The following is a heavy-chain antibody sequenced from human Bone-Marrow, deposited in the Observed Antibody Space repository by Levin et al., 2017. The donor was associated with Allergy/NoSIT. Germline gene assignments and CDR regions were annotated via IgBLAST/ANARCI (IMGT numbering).Heavy chain of an antibody. Sequence: GESLKISCAASGFTFDLYAMSWVRQAPGKGLEWVSAITGSGTTTYYADSVKGRFTISRDNSKNRLYLQMKNLRAEDSAIYFWAKAAVVAPGASMGWFDPWGPGTLVTVSS. CDR2: ITGSGTTT. J-gene: IGHJ5*02. CDR1: GFTFDLYA. CDR3: AKAAVVAPGASMGWFDP. V-gene: IGHV3-23*01. D-gene: IGHD2-2*01.